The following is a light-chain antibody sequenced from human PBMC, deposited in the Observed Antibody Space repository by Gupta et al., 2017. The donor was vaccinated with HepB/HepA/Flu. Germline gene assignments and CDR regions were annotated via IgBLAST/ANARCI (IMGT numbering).Light chain of an antibody. CDR3: QTWGTGIPHVV. Sequence: QLVLTHSPSASASLGASVKLTCTLSNGHSSYAIAWHQQQPKKGPRYLMKLNSDGRHSKGDGIPDRFSGSSSGAERYLTISSLQSEDEADYYCQTWGTGIPHVVFGGGTNLTVL. CDR1: NGHSSYA. CDR2: LNSDGRH. J-gene: IGLJ2*01. V-gene: IGLV4-69*01.